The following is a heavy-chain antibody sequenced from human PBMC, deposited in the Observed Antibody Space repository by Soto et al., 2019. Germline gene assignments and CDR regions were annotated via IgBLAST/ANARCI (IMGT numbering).Heavy chain of an antibody. CDR1: VGSFSSYA. CDR3: ARSVRIAVAATYYYYGMDA. D-gene: IGHD6-19*01. V-gene: IGHV1-69*06. J-gene: IGHJ6*02. CDR2: IIPIFGTA. Sequence: SVKVSCKASVGSFSSYAISWVRQAPGQGLEWMGGIIPIFGTANYAQKFQGRVTITADKSTSTAYMELSSLRSEDTAVYYCARSVRIAVAATYYYYGMDAWGQGTTVTVSS.